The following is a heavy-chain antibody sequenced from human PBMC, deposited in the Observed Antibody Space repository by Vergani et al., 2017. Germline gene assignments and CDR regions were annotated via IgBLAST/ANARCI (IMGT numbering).Heavy chain of an antibody. V-gene: IGHV1-46*03. Sequence: QVQLVQSGAEVKKPGASVKVSCKASGYTFTSYYMHWVRQATGQGLEWMGIINPSGGSTSYAQKFQGRVTMTRDTSTSTVYMELSSLRSEDTAVYYCARERRAGNWFGYYGMDVWGQGTTVTVSS. CDR1: GYTFTSYY. J-gene: IGHJ6*02. D-gene: IGHD3-10*01. CDR3: ARERRAGNWFGYYGMDV. CDR2: INPSGGST.